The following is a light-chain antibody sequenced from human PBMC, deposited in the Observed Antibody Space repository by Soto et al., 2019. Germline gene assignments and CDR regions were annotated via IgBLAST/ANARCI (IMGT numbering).Light chain of an antibody. Sequence: EIVLTQSPGTLSLSPGARAPLSCRASQSVSNNYLAWYQQKPGQAPRLLIYGASSRATGIPDRFSGGGSGTDFTLTISRLEPEEFAVYYCQQYGSSPWTVGQGTKVDIK. V-gene: IGKV3-20*01. J-gene: IGKJ1*01. CDR1: QSVSNNY. CDR3: QQYGSSPWT. CDR2: GAS.